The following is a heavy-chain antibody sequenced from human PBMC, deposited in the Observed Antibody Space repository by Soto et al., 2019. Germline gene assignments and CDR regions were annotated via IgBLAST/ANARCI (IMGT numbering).Heavy chain of an antibody. J-gene: IGHJ6*02. V-gene: IGHV3-30*18. Sequence: QVQLVESGGGVVQPGRSLRLSCAASGFTFSSYGMHWVRQTPGKGLEWVAVISYDGSNKYYADSVKGRFTISRDNSKNPLYLQMTSPRAEDTAVYSCAKDLGSYYYYGMAVWGQGTTVTVSS. CDR3: AKDLGSYYYYGMAV. CDR2: ISYDGSNK. D-gene: IGHD7-27*01. CDR1: GFTFSSYG.